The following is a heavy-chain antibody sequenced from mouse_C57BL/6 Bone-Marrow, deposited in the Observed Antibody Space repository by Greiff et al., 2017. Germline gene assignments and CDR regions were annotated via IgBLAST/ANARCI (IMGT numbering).Heavy chain of an antibody. Sequence: VQLQQPGAELVKPGASVKMSCKASGYTFTSYWITWVKQRPGQGLEWIGDIYPGSGSTNYNEKFKGKATLTVDTSSSTAYMQLSSLTSEDSAVYYGARRPLFPHYFDYWGQGTTLTVSS. J-gene: IGHJ2*01. D-gene: IGHD6-1*01. CDR2: IYPGSGST. CDR3: ARRPLFPHYFDY. CDR1: GYTFTSYW. V-gene: IGHV1-55*01.